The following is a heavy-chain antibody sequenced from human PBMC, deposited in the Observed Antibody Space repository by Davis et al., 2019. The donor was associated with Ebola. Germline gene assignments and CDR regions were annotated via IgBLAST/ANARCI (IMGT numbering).Heavy chain of an antibody. CDR2: ISGSGDST. D-gene: IGHD1-26*01. J-gene: IGHJ4*02. Sequence: PGGSLRLSCAASGFTFSNAWMSWVRQAPGKGLEWVSSISGSGDSTYYVGSVKGRFTISRDNSKNTLYLQMNTLRAEDTAVFYCAKRWEGRYFDYWGQGTLVTVSS. CDR1: GFTFSNAW. V-gene: IGHV3-23*01. CDR3: AKRWEGRYFDY.